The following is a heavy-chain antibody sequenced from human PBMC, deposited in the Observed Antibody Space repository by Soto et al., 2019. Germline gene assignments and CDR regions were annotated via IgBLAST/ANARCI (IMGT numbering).Heavy chain of an antibody. V-gene: IGHV2-5*02. CDR3: ARTYYEFWSGYYSGIFDY. D-gene: IGHD3-3*01. CDR2: IYWDDDK. CDR1: GFSLSTSGVG. J-gene: IGHJ4*02. Sequence: QITLKESGPPLVKPTQTLTLTCTFSGFSLSTSGVGVGWIRQPPGKALEWLALIYWDDDKRYSPSLKSRLTINKDTSNNQVVLTMTNMDPVDTATYYCARTYYEFWSGYYSGIFDYWGQGTLVTVSS.